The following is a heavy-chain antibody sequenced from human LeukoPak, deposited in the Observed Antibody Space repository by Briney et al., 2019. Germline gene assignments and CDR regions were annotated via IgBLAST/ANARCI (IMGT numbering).Heavy chain of an antibody. J-gene: IGHJ5*02. CDR1: VDSVSSNSAA. V-gene: IGHV6-1*01. CDR3: ARDGIAANWFDP. CDR2: TYYRSKWYN. D-gene: IGHD6-13*01. Sequence: SQTLSLTRAISVDSVSSNSAAWNWTRQSPSRGLEWLGRTYYRSKWYNDYAVSVKSRITINPDTSKNQFSLQLNSVTPEDTAVYYCARDGIAANWFDPWGQGTLVTVSS.